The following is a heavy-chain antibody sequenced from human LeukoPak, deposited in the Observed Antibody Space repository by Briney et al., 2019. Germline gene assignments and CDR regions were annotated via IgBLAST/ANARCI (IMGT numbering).Heavy chain of an antibody. CDR1: GFTFSSYR. CDR3: ASALNPYDY. V-gene: IGHV3-48*01. J-gene: IGHJ4*02. Sequence: TGGSLRLSCAASGFTFSSYRMNWVRQAPGKVLEWVSYISSSSSTIYYADSVKGRFTISRDNAKNSLYLQMNSLRAEDTAVYYFASALNPYDYWGQGTLVTVSS. CDR2: ISSSSSTI.